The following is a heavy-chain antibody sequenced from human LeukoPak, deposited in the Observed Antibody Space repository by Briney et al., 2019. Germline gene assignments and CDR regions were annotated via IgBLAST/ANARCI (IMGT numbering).Heavy chain of an antibody. CDR2: ISWNSGSI. Sequence: PGRSLRLSCAASGFTFDDYAMHWVRQAPGKGLEWVSGISWNSGSIGYADSVKGRFTISRDNAKNSLYLQMNSLRAEDTALYYCAKDPSPGRFSEWLLSNDAFDTWGQGTMVTVSS. J-gene: IGHJ3*02. CDR1: GFTFDDYA. CDR3: AKDPSPGRFSEWLLSNDAFDT. D-gene: IGHD3-3*01. V-gene: IGHV3-9*01.